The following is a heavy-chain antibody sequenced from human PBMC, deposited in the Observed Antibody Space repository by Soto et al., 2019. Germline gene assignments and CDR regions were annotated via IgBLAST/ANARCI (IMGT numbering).Heavy chain of an antibody. CDR1: GGSFSGYY. CDR2: INHSGST. Sequence: SETLSLTCAVYGGSFSGYYWSWIRQPPGKGLEWIGEINHSGSTNYNPSLKSRVTISVDTSKNQFSLKLSSVTAADTAVYYCARRIVLMVYATRRNWFDPWGQGTLVTVSS. CDR3: ARRIVLMVYATRRNWFDP. D-gene: IGHD2-8*01. J-gene: IGHJ5*02. V-gene: IGHV4-34*01.